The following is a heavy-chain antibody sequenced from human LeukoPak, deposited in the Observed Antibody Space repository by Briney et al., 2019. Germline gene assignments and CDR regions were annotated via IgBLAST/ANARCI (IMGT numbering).Heavy chain of an antibody. Sequence: ASVKVSCKASGYTFIKHWMHWVRQAPGQGLEWVGLINPTGSATLYAQKFQGRVTLTRDMSTNTDYMELRSLKSEDTAVYYCARDNSAGDIAWWFDPWGQGTLVTVSS. V-gene: IGHV1-46*01. CDR2: INPTGSAT. CDR3: ARDNSAGDIAWWFDP. D-gene: IGHD3-10*01. J-gene: IGHJ5*02. CDR1: GYTFIKHW.